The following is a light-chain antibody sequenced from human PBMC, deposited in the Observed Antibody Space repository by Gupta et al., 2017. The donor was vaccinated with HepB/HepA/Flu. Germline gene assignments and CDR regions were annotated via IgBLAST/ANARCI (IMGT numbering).Light chain of an antibody. CDR3: GTWDSSLSAGV. Sequence: QSVLTQPPSVSAAPGQKFTISCSGSSSNIGKDYVSWYQQLPGTAPNLLIYDNNKRPSGIPDRFSGSKSGTSATLGITGLQTGDEADYYCGTWDSSLSAGVFGGGSKLTVL. CDR1: SSNIGKDY. CDR2: DNN. V-gene: IGLV1-51*01. J-gene: IGLJ2*01.